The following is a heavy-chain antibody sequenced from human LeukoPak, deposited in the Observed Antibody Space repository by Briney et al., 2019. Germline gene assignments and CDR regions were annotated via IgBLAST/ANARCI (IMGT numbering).Heavy chain of an antibody. CDR2: ISFDGSQK. J-gene: IGHJ5*02. V-gene: IGHV3-30*02. CDR3: SKDLTSDFGGDLDP. CDR1: GFTFSNYG. D-gene: IGHD3-10*01. Sequence: GGSLRLSCAASGFTFSNYGMHWVRQAPGKGLERVALISFDGSQKYYADSVKGRFTISRDNSKSTVYLQMNSLRVEDAAVYYCSKDLTSDFGGDLDPWGQGTLVTVSS.